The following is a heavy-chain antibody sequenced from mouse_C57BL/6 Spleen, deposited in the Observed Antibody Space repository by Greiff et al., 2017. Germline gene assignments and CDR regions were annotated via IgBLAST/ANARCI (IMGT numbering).Heavy chain of an antibody. Sequence: QVQLQQPGAELVRPGSSVKLSCKASGYTFPSYWMDWVKQRPGQGLEWIGNIYPSASETHYNQKFKDKATLTVDKSSSTAYMQLSSLTSEDSAVYYCARDPYGSSYHYAMDYWGQGTSVTVSS. CDR3: ARDPYGSSYHYAMDY. CDR1: GYTFPSYW. V-gene: IGHV1-61*01. D-gene: IGHD1-1*01. J-gene: IGHJ4*01. CDR2: IYPSASET.